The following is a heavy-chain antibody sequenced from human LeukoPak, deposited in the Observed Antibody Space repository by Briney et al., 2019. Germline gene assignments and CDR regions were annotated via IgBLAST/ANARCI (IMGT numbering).Heavy chain of an antibody. CDR1: GYTFTSYI. D-gene: IGHD3-10*01. Sequence: GASVKVSCKASGYTFTSYIMHWVRQAPGQSPEWMGWINAGNGNTKYSQKFQGRVTITRDTSASTAYMELSSLRYEDTAVYYCARTYYSASGSYPYWGQETLVTVSS. J-gene: IGHJ4*02. CDR2: INAGNGNT. V-gene: IGHV1-3*01. CDR3: ARTYYSASGSYPY.